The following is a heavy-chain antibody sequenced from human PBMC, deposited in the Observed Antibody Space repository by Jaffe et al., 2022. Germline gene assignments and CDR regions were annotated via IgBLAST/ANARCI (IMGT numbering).Heavy chain of an antibody. CDR3: AREVERGYIVVVPAAPSLDP. D-gene: IGHD2-2*01. Sequence: QVQLVQSGAEVKKPGASVKVSCKASGYTFTSYDINWVRQATGQGLEWMGWMNPNSGNTGYAQKFQGRVTMTRNTSISTAYMELSSLRSEDTAVYYCAREVERGYIVVVPAAPSLDPWGQGTLVTVSS. CDR2: MNPNSGNT. CDR1: GYTFTSYD. J-gene: IGHJ5*02. V-gene: IGHV1-8*01.